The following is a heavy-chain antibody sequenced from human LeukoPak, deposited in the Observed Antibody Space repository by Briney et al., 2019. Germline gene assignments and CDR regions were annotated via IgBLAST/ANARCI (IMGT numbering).Heavy chain of an antibody. Sequence: PGGSLRLSCAASGFTSSSYWMHWVRQAPGKGLVWVSHFHSDGSTTTYADSVKGRFTISRDNAKNTLYLQMNSLRAEDTAVYYCARSLVGGTGFDYWGQGTLVTVSS. CDR2: FHSDGSTT. V-gene: IGHV3-74*01. CDR3: ARSLVGGTGFDY. CDR1: GFTSSSYW. J-gene: IGHJ4*02. D-gene: IGHD1-26*01.